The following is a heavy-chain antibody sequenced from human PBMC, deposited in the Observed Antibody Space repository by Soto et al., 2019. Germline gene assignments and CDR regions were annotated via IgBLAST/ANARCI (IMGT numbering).Heavy chain of an antibody. CDR2: IYSGGST. Sequence: GGSLRLSCAASGFTVSSNYMSWVRQAPGKGLEWVSVIYSGGSTYYADSVKGRFTISRDNSKNTLYLQMNSLRAEDTAVYYCTRDLPGYGSSWPREWGQGTLVTVSS. D-gene: IGHD6-13*01. J-gene: IGHJ4*02. CDR3: TRDLPGYGSSWPRE. V-gene: IGHV3-66*01. CDR1: GFTVSSNY.